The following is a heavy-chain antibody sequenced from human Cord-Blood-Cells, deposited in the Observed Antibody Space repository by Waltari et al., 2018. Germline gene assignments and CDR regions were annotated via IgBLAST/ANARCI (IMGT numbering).Heavy chain of an antibody. V-gene: IGHV4-4*07. D-gene: IGHD6-6*01. Sequence: QVQLQESGPGLVKPSETLSLTCTVSGGSISSYYWSWIRQPAGKGLEWIGRISTSGSTTYHPALKSRVTMSVDTSKHQFSLKLGSVTAADTAVYYCARGEGYSSSSDAFDIWGQGTMVTVSS. CDR3: ARGEGYSSSSDAFDI. CDR2: ISTSGST. CDR1: GGSISSYY. J-gene: IGHJ3*02.